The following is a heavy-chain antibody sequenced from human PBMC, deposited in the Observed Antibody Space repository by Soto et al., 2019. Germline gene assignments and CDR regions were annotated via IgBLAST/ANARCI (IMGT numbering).Heavy chain of an antibody. CDR2: ISGSGGST. V-gene: IGHV3-23*01. CDR3: AKGGYYDYIWGSYRDY. D-gene: IGHD3-16*02. Sequence: GGSLRLSCAASGFTFSSYAMSWVRQAPGKGLEWVSAISGSGGSTYYADSVKGRFTISRDNSKNTLYLQMNSLRAEDTAVYYCAKGGYYDYIWGSYRDYWGQGTLVTVSS. J-gene: IGHJ4*02. CDR1: GFTFSSYA.